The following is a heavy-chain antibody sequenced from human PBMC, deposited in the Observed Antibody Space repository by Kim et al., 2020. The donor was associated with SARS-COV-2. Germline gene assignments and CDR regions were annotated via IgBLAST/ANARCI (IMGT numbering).Heavy chain of an antibody. V-gene: IGHV1-8*01. CDR3: ARGNYYGSGIRYNWFDP. Sequence: ASVKVSCKASGYTFTSYDINWVRQATGQGLEWMGWMNPNSGNTGYAQKFQGRVTMTRNTSISTAYMELSSLRSEDTAVYYCARGNYYGSGIRYNWFDPWGQGTLVTVSS. CDR1: GYTFTSYD. CDR2: MNPNSGNT. D-gene: IGHD3-10*01. J-gene: IGHJ5*02.